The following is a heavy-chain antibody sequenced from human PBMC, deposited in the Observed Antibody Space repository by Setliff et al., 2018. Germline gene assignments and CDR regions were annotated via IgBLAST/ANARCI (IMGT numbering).Heavy chain of an antibody. D-gene: IGHD6-13*01. CDR1: GFTFSGYS. J-gene: IGHJ3*02. CDR3: ASAGHSGSWFPFDAFHI. V-gene: IGHV3-21*05. Sequence: PGGSLRLSCAASGFTFSGYSMNWVRQAPGKGLEWVSYISSSSTYIYYADSMKGRFTISRDNAKNSLYLQMNSLRAEDTAVYYCASAGHSGSWFPFDAFHIWGQGTMVTVSS. CDR2: ISSSSTYI.